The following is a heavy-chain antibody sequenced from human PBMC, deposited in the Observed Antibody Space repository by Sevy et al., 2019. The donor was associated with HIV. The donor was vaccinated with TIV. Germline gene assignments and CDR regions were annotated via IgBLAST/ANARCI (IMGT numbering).Heavy chain of an antibody. D-gene: IGHD3-3*01. CDR3: AKDVPDQSWYDDFWSGSPCFDY. CDR2: MSGRGGST. Sequence: GGSLRLSCAASGFTFDDYAMSWVRQAPGKGLEWVSGMSGRGGSTDYADSVKGRFTISRDNSKNTLYLQMNSLRAEDTAIYYCAKDVPDQSWYDDFWSGSPCFDYWGRGTLVTVSS. J-gene: IGHJ4*02. V-gene: IGHV3-23*01. CDR1: GFTFDDYA.